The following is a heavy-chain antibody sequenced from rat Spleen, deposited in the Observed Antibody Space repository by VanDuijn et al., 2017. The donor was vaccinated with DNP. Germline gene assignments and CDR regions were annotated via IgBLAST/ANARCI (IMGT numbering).Heavy chain of an antibody. J-gene: IGHJ2*01. CDR3: AKGPNFGGWSDYFDC. V-gene: IGHV5-36*01. CDR1: GFTFDDYG. CDR2: ITWDGSST. Sequence: EVKLVESGGGLVQPGRSLKLSCAASGFTFDDYGMAWVRQAPKNGLEWVASITWDGSSTYNPDNVKGRFTISRDNAKNALYLQMNKLGSEDTGIYYCAKGPNFGGWSDYFDCWGQGVMVTVSS. D-gene: IGHD1-11*01.